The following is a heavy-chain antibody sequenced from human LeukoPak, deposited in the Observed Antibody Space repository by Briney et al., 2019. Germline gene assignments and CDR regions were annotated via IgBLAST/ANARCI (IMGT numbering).Heavy chain of an antibody. CDR2: IHSDGSST. CDR3: ARGDAHAFDI. V-gene: IGHV3-74*01. Sequence: GGSLRLSCAASGFTFSNYWMHWVRQAPGKGLVWVSRIHSDGSSTTSADSVKGRFTISRDNAENTLYLQMNSLRAEDTAVYFCARGDAHAFDIWGQGTMVTVSS. J-gene: IGHJ3*02. CDR1: GFTFSNYW.